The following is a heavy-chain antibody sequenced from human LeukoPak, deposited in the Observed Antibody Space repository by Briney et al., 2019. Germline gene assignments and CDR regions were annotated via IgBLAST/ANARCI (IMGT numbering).Heavy chain of an antibody. D-gene: IGHD3-22*01. CDR2: IYHSGST. CDR1: GGSFSGYY. V-gene: IGHV4-34*01. CDR3: AREPRITMIVVVTKRDAFDI. Sequence: SETLSLTCAVYGGSFSGYYWSWIRQPPGKGLEWIGEIYHSGSTNYNPSLKSRVTISVDTSKNQFSLKLSSVTAADTAVYYCAREPRITMIVVVTKRDAFDIWGQGTMVTVSS. J-gene: IGHJ3*02.